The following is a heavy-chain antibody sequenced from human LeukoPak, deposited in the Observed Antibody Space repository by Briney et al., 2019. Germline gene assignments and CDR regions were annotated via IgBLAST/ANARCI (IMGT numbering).Heavy chain of an antibody. D-gene: IGHD6-13*01. J-gene: IGHJ4*02. V-gene: IGHV3-53*01. Sequence: TGGSLRLSCAASGFTVSSNYMSWVRQAPGKGLEWVSVIYSGGSTYYADSVKGRFTISRDNSENTLYLQMNTLRAEDTAVYYCTKDQGIADSWGQGTLVTVSS. CDR1: GFTVSSNY. CDR2: IYSGGST. CDR3: TKDQGIADS.